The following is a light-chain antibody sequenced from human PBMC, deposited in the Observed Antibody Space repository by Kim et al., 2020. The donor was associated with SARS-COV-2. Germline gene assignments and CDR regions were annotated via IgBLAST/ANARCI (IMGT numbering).Light chain of an antibody. Sequence: EIVLTQSPGTLSLSPGERATLSCRTSQSVSNDYLAWYQQKPGQAPRLLIYGTSGRATGIPDRFSGSGSGTDFTLTISRLEPEDFAVFYCQQYDTTPWTFGQGTKVDIK. V-gene: IGKV3-20*01. J-gene: IGKJ1*01. CDR3: QQYDTTPWT. CDR2: GTS. CDR1: QSVSNDY.